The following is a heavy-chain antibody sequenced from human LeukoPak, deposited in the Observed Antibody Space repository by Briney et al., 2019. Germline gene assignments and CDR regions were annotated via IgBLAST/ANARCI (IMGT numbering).Heavy chain of an antibody. Sequence: GGSLRLSCAASGFTFSSYSMNWVRQAPGKGLEWVSYISSSSSTIYYADSVKGRFTISRDNAKNSLYLQMNSLRAEDTAVYYCAKDRAIVGATTFDYWGQGTLVTVSS. J-gene: IGHJ4*02. V-gene: IGHV3-48*01. CDR2: ISSSSSTI. CDR3: AKDRAIVGATTFDY. CDR1: GFTFSSYS. D-gene: IGHD1-26*01.